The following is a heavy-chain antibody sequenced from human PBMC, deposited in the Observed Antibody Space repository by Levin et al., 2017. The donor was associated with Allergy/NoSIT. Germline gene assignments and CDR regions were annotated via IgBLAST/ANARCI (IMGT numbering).Heavy chain of an antibody. CDR3: ARRARPLAAAYAFDI. Sequence: SETLSLTCAVYGGSFSGYYWSWIRQPPGKGLEWIGEINHSGSTNYNPSLKSRVTISVDTSKNQFSLKLSSVTAADTAVYYCARRARPLAAAYAFDIWGQGTMVTVSS. J-gene: IGHJ3*02. D-gene: IGHD6-13*01. CDR2: INHSGST. V-gene: IGHV4-34*01. CDR1: GGSFSGYY.